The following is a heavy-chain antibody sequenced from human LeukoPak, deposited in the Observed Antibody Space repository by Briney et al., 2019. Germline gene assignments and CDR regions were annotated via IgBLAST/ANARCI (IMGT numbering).Heavy chain of an antibody. D-gene: IGHD2-21*02. CDR1: GFTFNKYW. Sequence: PGGSLRLSGVASGFTFNKYWMSWVRQAPGKGLEWVANKKQDGSERSYVDSVKGRFTISRDNAKNSVYLQMNSVRAEDTAMYYCARDDIVLVTAKDAFDIWGQGTKVTVSS. J-gene: IGHJ3*02. V-gene: IGHV3-7*01. CDR2: KKQDGSER. CDR3: ARDDIVLVTAKDAFDI.